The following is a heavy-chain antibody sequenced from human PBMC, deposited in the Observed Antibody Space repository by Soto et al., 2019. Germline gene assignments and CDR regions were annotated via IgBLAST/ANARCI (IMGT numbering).Heavy chain of an antibody. Sequence: QVQLVQSGAEMKKPGSSVKVSCQSSGGTFNTYAMNWVRQAPGQGPEWMGDISPMFGAANYAPKFQGRVNITADESTGTSYMQLSSLTSEDTALYFCAREVQVHTPAGVYWGQGTLVTVSS. V-gene: IGHV1-69*19. CDR2: ISPMFGAA. CDR3: AREVQVHTPAGVY. J-gene: IGHJ4*02. CDR1: GGTFNTYA. D-gene: IGHD2-8*01.